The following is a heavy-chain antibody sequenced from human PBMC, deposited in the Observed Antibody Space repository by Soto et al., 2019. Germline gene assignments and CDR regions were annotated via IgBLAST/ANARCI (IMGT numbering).Heavy chain of an antibody. V-gene: IGHV1-18*01. CDR1: GYTLTSYG. D-gene: IGHD3-22*01. CDR2: ISAYNGNT. CDR3: ARDRLSGYYDSSASDAFDI. J-gene: IGHJ3*02. Sequence: ASVKVSCKASGYTLTSYGISWVRQAPGQGLEWMGWISAYNGNTNYAQKLQGRVTMTTDTSTSTAYMELRSLRSDDTAVYYCARDRLSGYYDSSASDAFDIWGQGTMVTVSS.